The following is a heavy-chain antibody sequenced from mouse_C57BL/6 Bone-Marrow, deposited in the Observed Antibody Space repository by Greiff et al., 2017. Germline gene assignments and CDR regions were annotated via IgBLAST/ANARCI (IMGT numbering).Heavy chain of an antibody. J-gene: IGHJ2*01. V-gene: IGHV1-20*01. CDR2: INPCNGDT. Sequence: VQLQQSGPELVKPGDSVKISCKASGYSFTGYFLNWVMQSHGKSLEWIGRINPCNGDTFYNQKFKGKATLTVDKSSSTAYMELRSLTSEDSAVYYCARSLYGFGRGDYWGQGTTVTVSS. CDR1: GYSFTGYF. CDR3: ARSLYGFGRGDY. D-gene: IGHD1-1*01.